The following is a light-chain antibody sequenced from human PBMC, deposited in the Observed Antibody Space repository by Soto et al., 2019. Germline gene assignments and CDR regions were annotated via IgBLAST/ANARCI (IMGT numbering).Light chain of an antibody. CDR3: QQLNSYWYT. CDR2: GAS. V-gene: IGKV1-9*01. CDR1: QGISTY. Sequence: DIQLTQSPSFLSSSVGDRVTITCRASQGISTYLAWYQQKQVKAPKLLIYGASPLQSGGPSRFSGSGSGTEFTLTISSLQPEDFGTYYCQQLNSYWYTFGQGTKLEI. J-gene: IGKJ2*01.